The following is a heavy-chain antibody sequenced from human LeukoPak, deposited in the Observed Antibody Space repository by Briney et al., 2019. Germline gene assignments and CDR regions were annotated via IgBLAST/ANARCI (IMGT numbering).Heavy chain of an antibody. Sequence: PSETLSLTCTVSGGSISSYFWSWIRQPPGKGLEWIGYIYYTGSTNYSPSLKGRLTISLDASKNQFSLKLDSLTAADTAVYYCARAAAYCSGGTSYYYWGQGTLVTVSS. CDR3: ARAAAYCSGGTSYYY. CDR1: GGSISSYF. D-gene: IGHD2-15*01. J-gene: IGHJ4*02. CDR2: IYYTGST. V-gene: IGHV4-59*01.